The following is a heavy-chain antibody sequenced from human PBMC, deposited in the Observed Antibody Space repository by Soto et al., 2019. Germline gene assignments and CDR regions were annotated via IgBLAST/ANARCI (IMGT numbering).Heavy chain of an antibody. CDR2: IGSDAKTQ. Sequence: PGGSLRLSCAASESTFRSYSMHWVRQAPGKGLEWVAVIGSDAKTQYYADSVKGRFTISRDNAKNSLYLQMNSLRAEDTAVYYCARTYGTGSLNWFDPWGQGTLVTVS. V-gene: IGHV3-30*04. CDR1: ESTFRSYS. D-gene: IGHD3-10*01. J-gene: IGHJ5*02. CDR3: ARTYGTGSLNWFDP.